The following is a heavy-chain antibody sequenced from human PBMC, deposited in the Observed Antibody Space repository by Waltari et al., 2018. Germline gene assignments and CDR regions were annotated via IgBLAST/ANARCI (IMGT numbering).Heavy chain of an antibody. V-gene: IGHV4-34*01. D-gene: IGHD6-6*01. CDR2: INHSGST. CDR3: ARDPIAAPNSARLYFDY. J-gene: IGHJ4*02. CDR1: GGSFSDYY. Sequence: QVQLQQWGAGLLKPSETLSLTCAVYGGSFSDYYWSWIGQPPGKGLEWIGEINHSGSTNYNPSLKSRVTISVDTSKNQFSLKLSSVTAADTAVYYCARDPIAAPNSARLYFDYWGQGTLVTVSS.